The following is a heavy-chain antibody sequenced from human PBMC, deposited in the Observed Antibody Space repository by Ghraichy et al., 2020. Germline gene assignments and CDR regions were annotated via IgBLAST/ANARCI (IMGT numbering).Heavy chain of an antibody. J-gene: IGHJ5*02. V-gene: IGHV4-4*07. D-gene: IGHD3-3*01. Sequence: SETLSLTCTVSGGSISSYYWSWIRQPAGKGLEWIGRIYTSGSTNYNPSLKSRVTMSVDTSKNQFSLKLSSVTAADTAVYYCARDLVTIFGVVIPDRMGNWFDPWGQGTLVTVSS. CDR3: ARDLVTIFGVVIPDRMGNWFDP. CDR2: IYTSGST. CDR1: GGSISSYY.